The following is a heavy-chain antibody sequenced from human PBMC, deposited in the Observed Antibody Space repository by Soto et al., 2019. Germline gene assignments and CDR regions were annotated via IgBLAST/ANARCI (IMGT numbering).Heavy chain of an antibody. V-gene: IGHV4-59*01. D-gene: IGHD1-20*01. CDR1: GDSISSYY. J-gene: IGHJ6*02. CDR3: ARYKSNYYYGMDV. CDR2: IYYSGST. Sequence: SETLSLTCSVSGDSISSYYWSWIRQPPWKGLEWIGYIYYSGSTNYNPSLKSRVTISVDTSKNQFSLKLSSVTAADTAVYYCARYKSNYYYGMDVWGQGTTVTVS.